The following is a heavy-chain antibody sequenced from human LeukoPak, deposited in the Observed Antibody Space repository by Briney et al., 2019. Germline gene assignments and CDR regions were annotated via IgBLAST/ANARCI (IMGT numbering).Heavy chain of an antibody. J-gene: IGHJ6*02. CDR2: ISYDGSNK. Sequence: GGSLRLSCAASGFTFSSYAMHWVRQAPGKGLEWVAVISYDGSNKYYADSVKGRFTISRDNSKNTLYLQMNSLRAEDTAVYYCARERVRSGYSSSGYYYYYGMDVWGQGTTVTVSS. CDR1: GFTFSSYA. D-gene: IGHD6-13*01. V-gene: IGHV3-30-3*01. CDR3: ARERVRSGYSSSGYYYYYGMDV.